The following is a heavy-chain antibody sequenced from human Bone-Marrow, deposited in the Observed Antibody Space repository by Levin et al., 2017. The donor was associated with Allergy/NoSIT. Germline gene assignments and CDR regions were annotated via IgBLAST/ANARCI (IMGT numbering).Heavy chain of an antibody. CDR2: ISADGAVT. D-gene: IGHD4-17*01. J-gene: IGHJ4*02. CDR3: SQDDVETV. V-gene: IGHV3-30*18. Sequence: AGGSLRLSCAASGFAFDNYGMHWFRQAPGGGMEWAAVISADGAVTYYRDSLNGRFFISRDNSRNTLFLQMTSVRSDDTAFYYCSQDDVETVWGQITLGIVSS. CDR1: GFAFDNYG.